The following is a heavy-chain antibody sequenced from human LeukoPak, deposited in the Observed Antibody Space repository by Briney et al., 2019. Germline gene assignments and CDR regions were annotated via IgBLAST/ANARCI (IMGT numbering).Heavy chain of an antibody. CDR3: APRSNSGIGAAGTGYYFDY. Sequence: ASVKVSCKASGYTFTRYYMHWVRQAPGQGLEWMGWINPNSGGTNYAQKFQGRVTMTRDTSISTAYMELSRLRSDDTAVYYCAPRSNSGIGAAGTGYYFDYWGQGTLVTVSS. CDR1: GYTFTRYY. D-gene: IGHD6-13*01. J-gene: IGHJ4*02. CDR2: INPNSGGT. V-gene: IGHV1-2*02.